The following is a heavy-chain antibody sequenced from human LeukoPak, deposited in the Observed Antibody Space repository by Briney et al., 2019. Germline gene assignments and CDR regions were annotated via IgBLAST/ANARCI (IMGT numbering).Heavy chain of an antibody. Sequence: SETLSLTCIVSGGSISSYYWSWIRQPPGKGLEWIGYIYYSGSANYNPSLKSRVTISVDTSKNQISLQLSSVTAADTAVYYCARVDTNYDFWSGPNWFDPWGQGTLVTVSS. CDR3: ARVDTNYDFWSGPNWFDP. D-gene: IGHD3-3*01. J-gene: IGHJ5*02. V-gene: IGHV4-59*01. CDR2: IYYSGSA. CDR1: GGSISSYY.